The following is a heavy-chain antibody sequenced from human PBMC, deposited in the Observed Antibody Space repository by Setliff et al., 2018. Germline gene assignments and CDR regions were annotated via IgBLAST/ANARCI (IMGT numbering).Heavy chain of an antibody. J-gene: IGHJ4*02. CDR1: SSSITSAYS. CDR3: ATMMSTGVGGRGYLVN. Sequence: PSETLSLTCSFSSSSITSAYSWAWIRQTPGKGLEWIGTLHPSEGPSYNPSHRSRVTLSQDTSYNQFSLNLNSVTAADAAVYYCATMMSTGVGGRGYLVNWGQGTLVTVSS. CDR2: LHPSEGP. D-gene: IGHD2-15*01. V-gene: IGHV4-38-2*02.